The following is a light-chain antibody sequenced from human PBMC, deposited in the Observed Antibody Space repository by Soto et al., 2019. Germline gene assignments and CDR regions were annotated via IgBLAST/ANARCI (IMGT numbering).Light chain of an antibody. Sequence: EVVLKQSPATVSLSPGERATLSCIDSESVSNFLAWYQQKPGQAPRLLIYEASSRASGIPARFSGGGSGTVFTLTISRLEAEDVAVYYCQQRNNSPWTFGQGTKVDIK. CDR2: EAS. V-gene: IGKV3-11*01. CDR1: ESVSNF. J-gene: IGKJ1*01. CDR3: QQRNNSPWT.